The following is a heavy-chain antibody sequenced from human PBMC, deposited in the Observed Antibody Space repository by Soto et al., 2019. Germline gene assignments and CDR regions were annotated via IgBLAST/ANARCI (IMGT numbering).Heavy chain of an antibody. J-gene: IGHJ6*02. CDR2: TYYRSKWYN. D-gene: IGHD3-3*01. V-gene: IGHV6-1*01. Sequence: SQTLSLTCAISGDSVSSNSAAWNWIRQSPSRGREWLGRTYYRSKWYNDYAVSVKSRITINPDTSKNQFSLQLNSVTPEDTAVYYCARDREWITIFGVVIGYYGLDVWGQGTTVTVSS. CDR1: GDSVSSNSAA. CDR3: ARDREWITIFGVVIGYYGLDV.